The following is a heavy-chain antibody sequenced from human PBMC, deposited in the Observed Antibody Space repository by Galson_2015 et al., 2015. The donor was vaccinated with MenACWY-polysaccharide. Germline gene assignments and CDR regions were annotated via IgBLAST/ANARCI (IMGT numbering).Heavy chain of an antibody. CDR3: ARVEKYSGSFYILY. Sequence: ETLSLTCAVSDYSIRSGYFWGWLRQPPGKGLEWIASIFHSGTTYYHPSLKSRVTISVDTSKNQFSLKLSSVTAADTAVYYCARVEKYSGSFYILYWGQGTLVTVSS. J-gene: IGHJ4*02. V-gene: IGHV4-38-2*01. CDR2: IFHSGTT. CDR1: DYSIRSGYF. D-gene: IGHD1-26*01.